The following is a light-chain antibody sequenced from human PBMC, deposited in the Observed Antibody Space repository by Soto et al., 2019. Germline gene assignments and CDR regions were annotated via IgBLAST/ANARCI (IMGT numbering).Light chain of an antibody. CDR2: EVS. CDR3: SSYTSSSTRV. Sequence: QSVLTQPASVSGAPGQSITISCPGNNSDVGAYDYVSWYQQHPDKAPKLMIYEVSNRPSGVSDRFSGSKSVNTATLTISGLQAEDEADYYCSSYTSSSTRVFGTGTKVTVL. CDR1: NSDVGAYDY. J-gene: IGLJ1*01. V-gene: IGLV2-14*03.